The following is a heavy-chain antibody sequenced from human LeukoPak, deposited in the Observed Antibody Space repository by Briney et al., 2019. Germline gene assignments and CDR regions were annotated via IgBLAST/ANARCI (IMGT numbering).Heavy chain of an antibody. V-gene: IGHV3-7*01. Sequence: GGSLRLSCAASGFTFNNYWMSWVRQAPGKGLEWVANIDQGGSEKYYVDSVRGQFTISRDNTKKSLYLQMNSLRAEDTAVYYCAKSGYNRFDYWGQGTLVTVSS. D-gene: IGHD5-24*01. CDR1: GFTFNNYW. CDR3: AKSGYNRFDY. CDR2: IDQGGSEK. J-gene: IGHJ4*02.